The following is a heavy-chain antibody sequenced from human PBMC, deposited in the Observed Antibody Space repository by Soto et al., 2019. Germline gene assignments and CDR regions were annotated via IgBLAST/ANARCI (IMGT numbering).Heavy chain of an antibody. CDR3: ARVVEGRPSCYRSDYYYYGMDV. V-gene: IGHV3-21*01. CDR2: ISSSSSYI. J-gene: IGHJ6*02. Sequence: GGSLRLSCAASGFTFSSYSMNWVRQAPGKGLEWVSSISSSSSYIYYADSVKGRFTISRDNAKNSLYLQMNSLRAEDTAVYYCARVVEGRPSCYRSDYYYYGMDVWGQGTTVTVSS. CDR1: GFTFSSYS. D-gene: IGHD2-15*01.